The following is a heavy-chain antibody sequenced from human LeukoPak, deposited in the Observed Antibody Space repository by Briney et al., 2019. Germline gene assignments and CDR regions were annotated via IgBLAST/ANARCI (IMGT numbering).Heavy chain of an antibody. D-gene: IGHD3-22*01. CDR2: INHSGST. CDR1: GGSISSYY. Sequence: SETLSLTCTVSGGSISSYYWSWIRQPPGKGLEWIGEINHSGSTNYNPSLKSRVTISVDTSKNQFSLKLSSVTDADTAVYYCARMTTYYYDSSRYLAYWGQGTLVTVSS. J-gene: IGHJ4*02. V-gene: IGHV4-34*01. CDR3: ARMTTYYYDSSRYLAY.